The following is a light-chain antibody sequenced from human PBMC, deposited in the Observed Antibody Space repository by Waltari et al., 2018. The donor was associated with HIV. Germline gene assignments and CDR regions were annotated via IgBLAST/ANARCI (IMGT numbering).Light chain of an antibody. V-gene: IGKV3-15*01. Sequence: EILMTQSPATLSVSPGDRATLSCRASQNVATNFAWYQQKPGQAPRLLIYAASTSATGIPARFSGSGSGIEFTLTISSLQSDDFAFYFCQQYNNWPPLTFGGGTKVEI. CDR1: QNVATN. CDR3: QQYNNWPPLT. J-gene: IGKJ4*01. CDR2: AAS.